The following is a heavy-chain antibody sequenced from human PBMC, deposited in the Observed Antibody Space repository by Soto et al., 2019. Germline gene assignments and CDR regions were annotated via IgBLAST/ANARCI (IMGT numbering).Heavy chain of an antibody. CDR2: VTSSPSSM. D-gene: IGHD3-22*01. CDR3: AREADFASSGYVLDY. V-gene: IGHV3-21*01. CDR1: GFTFSGFS. J-gene: IGHJ4*02. Sequence: VGSLRLSCAASGFTFSGFSMNWVRQAPGKGLEWVSSVTSSPSSMFYADSVKGRFTISRDDAKDSLFLQMNSLRADDTAVYYCAREADFASSGYVLDYWGLGTLVTVSS.